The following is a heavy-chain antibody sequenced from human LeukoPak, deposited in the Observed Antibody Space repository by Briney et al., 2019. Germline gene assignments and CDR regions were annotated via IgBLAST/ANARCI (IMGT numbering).Heavy chain of an antibody. Sequence: GGSLRLSCEASGFTFSSHAMTWVRQAPERGLEWVSAIGASGADTYYADSVKGRFTISRDNAKNTLYLHMTSLGAEDTAVYFCARRPRDTSGYYLGAFEAWGQGTTVTVSS. J-gene: IGHJ3*01. D-gene: IGHD3-22*01. CDR3: ARRPRDTSGYYLGAFEA. CDR2: IGASGADT. V-gene: IGHV3-23*01. CDR1: GFTFSSHA.